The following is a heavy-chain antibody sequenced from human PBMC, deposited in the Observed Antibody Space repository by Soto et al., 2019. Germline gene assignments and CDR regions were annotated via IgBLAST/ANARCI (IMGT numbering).Heavy chain of an antibody. CDR1: GGSISTYY. CDR3: ARLGGGYCSGGSCYEFREYFQH. V-gene: IGHV4-59*08. J-gene: IGHJ1*01. D-gene: IGHD2-15*01. CDR2: IYYSGST. Sequence: SETLSLTXTVSGGSISTYYWSWIRQPPGKGLEWIGYIYYSGSTNYNPSLKSRVTISVDTSKNQFSLKLSSVTAADTAMYYCARLGGGYCSGGSCYEFREYFQHWGQGTLVTVSS.